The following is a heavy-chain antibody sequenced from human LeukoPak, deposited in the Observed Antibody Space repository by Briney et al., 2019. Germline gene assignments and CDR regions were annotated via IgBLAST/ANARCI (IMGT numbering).Heavy chain of an antibody. Sequence: GGSLRLTCTASGLIFRDYGMNWVRQAPGKGLEWVSYNSRTGSTIYYADSVKGRFTISRDNAKNSLYLQMNSLRAEDTAVYYCARGTYGTHMDVWGKGTTVTVSS. CDR3: ARGTYGTHMDV. D-gene: IGHD3-10*01. CDR1: GLIFRDYG. CDR2: NSRTGSTI. J-gene: IGHJ6*03. V-gene: IGHV3-48*01.